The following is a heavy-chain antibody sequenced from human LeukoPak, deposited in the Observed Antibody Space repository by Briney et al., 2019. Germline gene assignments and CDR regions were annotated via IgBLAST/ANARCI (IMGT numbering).Heavy chain of an antibody. Sequence: SETLSLTCTVSGGSISSSSYYWGWIRQPPGKGLEWIGSIYYSGSTYYNPSLKSRVTISVDTSKNQFSLKLSSVTAADTAVYYCASSYSSGWYGGSDAFDIWGQGTMVTVSS. V-gene: IGHV4-39*07. CDR3: ASSYSSGWYGGSDAFDI. CDR1: GGSISSSSYY. J-gene: IGHJ3*02. CDR2: IYYSGST. D-gene: IGHD6-19*01.